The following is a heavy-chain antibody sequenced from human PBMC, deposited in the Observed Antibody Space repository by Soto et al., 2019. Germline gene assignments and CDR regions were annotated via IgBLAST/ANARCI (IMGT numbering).Heavy chain of an antibody. Sequence: QVQLVQSGAEVKKPGSSVKVSCKASGGTFSSYVISWVRQAPGQGLEWMGGIIPIFGTANYAQKFQGRVTITADESTSTAYMELSSLRSADTAVYSCARGYYDSSGSFLYYYYYGMDVWGQGTTVTVSS. D-gene: IGHD3-22*01. J-gene: IGHJ6*02. CDR1: GGTFSSYV. CDR3: ARGYYDSSGSFLYYYYYGMDV. V-gene: IGHV1-69*01. CDR2: IIPIFGTA.